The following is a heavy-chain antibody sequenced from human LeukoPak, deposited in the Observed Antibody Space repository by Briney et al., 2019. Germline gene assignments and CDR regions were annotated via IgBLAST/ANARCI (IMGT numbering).Heavy chain of an antibody. Sequence: ASVKVSCKASGYTFTGYYMHWVRQAPGQGLEWMGWINPNSGGTNYAQKFQGRVTMTWDTSISTAYMELSRLRSDDTAVYYCAREGIACSGGSCYTWDYWGQGTLVTVSS. D-gene: IGHD2-15*01. V-gene: IGHV1-2*02. J-gene: IGHJ4*02. CDR2: INPNSGGT. CDR3: AREGIACSGGSCYTWDY. CDR1: GYTFTGYY.